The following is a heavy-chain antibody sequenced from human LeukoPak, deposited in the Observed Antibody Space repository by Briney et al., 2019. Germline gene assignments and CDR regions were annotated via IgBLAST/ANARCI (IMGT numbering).Heavy chain of an antibody. V-gene: IGHV4-39*07. D-gene: IGHD3-16*01. J-gene: IGHJ6*02. CDR3: ARRGSARPGGSYAMDV. Sequence: SETLSLTCTVSGGSIRSTSHYWGWVRQPPGKGLEWIGSIYYNGATYYNPSLKSRVTISVDTSKNQFSLKLTSVTAADTAVYYCARRGSARPGGSYAMDVWGQGTTVTVPS. CDR2: IYYNGAT. CDR1: GGSIRSTSHY.